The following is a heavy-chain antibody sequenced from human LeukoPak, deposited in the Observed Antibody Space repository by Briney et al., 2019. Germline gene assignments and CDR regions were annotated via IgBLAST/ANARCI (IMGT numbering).Heavy chain of an antibody. CDR3: ATIVSGVDDYFYYYMDV. V-gene: IGHV1-24*01. Sequence: ASVKVSCKVSGYRVSESSMHWVRQAPEKGLEWMGGFDPDDRKTIYAQKFQGRFTMTEDTSTDTAYMELSSLRSEDTAVYFCATIVSGVDDYFYYYMDVWGKGTPVTVSS. J-gene: IGHJ6*03. CDR1: GYRVSESS. D-gene: IGHD1-26*01. CDR2: FDPDDRKT.